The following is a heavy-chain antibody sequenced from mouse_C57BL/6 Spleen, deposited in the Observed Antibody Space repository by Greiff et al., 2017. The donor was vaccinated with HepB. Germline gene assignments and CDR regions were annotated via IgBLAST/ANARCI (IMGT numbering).Heavy chain of an antibody. CDR2: IYPGDGDT. Sequence: QVQLQQSGPELVKPGASVKISCKASGYAFSSSWMNWVKQRPGKGLEWIGRIYPGDGDTNYHGKFKGKATLTADISSSTAYMQLSSLTSEDSAVYFWQITTVHWYVDVWGTGTTVTVSS. D-gene: IGHD2-4*01. CDR1: GYAFSSSW. CDR3: QITTVHWYVDV. V-gene: IGHV1-82*01. J-gene: IGHJ1*03.